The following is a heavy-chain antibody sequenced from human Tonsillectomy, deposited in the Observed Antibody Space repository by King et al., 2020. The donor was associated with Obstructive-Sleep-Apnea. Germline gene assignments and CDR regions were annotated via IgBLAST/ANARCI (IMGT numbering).Heavy chain of an antibody. V-gene: IGHV3-30-3*01. D-gene: IGHD6-13*01. CDR3: AREQAAAGTYYLDY. CDR1: GFTFSSYA. Sequence: VQLVESGGGVVQPGRSLRLSCAAPGFTFSSYAMHWVRQAPGKGLEWVAVISYDGSNKYYADSVKGRFTISRDNSKNTLYLQMNSLRAEDTAVYYCAREQAAAGTYYLDYWGQGTLVTVSS. CDR2: ISYDGSNK. J-gene: IGHJ4*02.